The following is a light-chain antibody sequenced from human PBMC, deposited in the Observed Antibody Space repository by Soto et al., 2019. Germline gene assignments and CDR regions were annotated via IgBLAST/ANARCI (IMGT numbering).Light chain of an antibody. V-gene: IGKV1-17*01. CDR1: QGIRND. J-gene: IGKJ1*01. CDR2: AAS. CDR3: LQHNSYPWT. Sequence: DIQMTQSPPCLSASVGDRVNITCRANQGIRNDLGWYQQRQGKAPKRLLYAASSLQIGVASRFSGSGSGTEVTLTISSLQPEDFATYYGLQHNSYPWTFGQGTKVEIK.